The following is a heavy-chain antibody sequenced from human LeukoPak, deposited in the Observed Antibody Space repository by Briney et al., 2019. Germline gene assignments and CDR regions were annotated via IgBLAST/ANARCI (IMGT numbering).Heavy chain of an antibody. D-gene: IGHD3-16*02. V-gene: IGHV4-39*01. CDR2: IYYSGST. CDR1: GGSISSSSYY. CDR3: ARLQLIVITFDY. Sequence: SETLSLTCTVSGGSISSSSYYWGWIRQPPGKGLEWIGSIYYSGSTYYNPSLKSRVTISVDTSKNQFSLKLSSVTAADTAVYYCARLQLIVITFDYWGQGTLVTVSS. J-gene: IGHJ4*02.